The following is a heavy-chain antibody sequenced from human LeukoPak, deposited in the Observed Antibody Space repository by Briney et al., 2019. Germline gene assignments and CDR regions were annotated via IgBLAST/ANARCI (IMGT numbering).Heavy chain of an antibody. CDR2: ISGSGGSS. V-gene: IGHV3-23*01. J-gene: IGHJ4*02. CDR1: EFTFSSYA. Sequence: AGGSLRLSCAASEFTFSSYAMSWVRQAPGKGLEWVSAISGSGGSSYYADSVKGRFTISRDNSKNTLYLQMNSLRADDTAVYYCAKGSRGSYYGSYYDYWGQGTLVAVSS. D-gene: IGHD1-26*01. CDR3: AKGSRGSYYGSYYDY.